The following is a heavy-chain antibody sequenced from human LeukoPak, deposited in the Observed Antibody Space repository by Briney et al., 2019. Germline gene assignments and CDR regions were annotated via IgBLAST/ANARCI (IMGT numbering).Heavy chain of an antibody. CDR1: GYTFTSYA. CDR2: INAGNGNT. Sequence: ASVKVSCKASGYTFTSYAMHWVRQAPGQRLEWMGWINAGNGNTKYSQKFQGRVTITRDTSASTAYMELSSLRSDDTAVYYCAGQVASSADFDYWGQGTLVTVSS. J-gene: IGHJ4*02. V-gene: IGHV1-3*01. D-gene: IGHD5-12*01. CDR3: AGQVASSADFDY.